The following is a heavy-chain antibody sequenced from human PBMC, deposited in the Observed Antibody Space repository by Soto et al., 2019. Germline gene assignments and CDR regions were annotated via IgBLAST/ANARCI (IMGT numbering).Heavy chain of an antibody. D-gene: IGHD6-6*01. Sequence: GLEWMGWISAYNGDSHYTQRLQGRVTMTTDTSTSTAYMELRGLRSDDTAVYYCARVQQLVGYFYYVTEVWGKGTTVTVSS. CDR2: ISAYNGDS. V-gene: IGHV1-18*01. CDR3: ARVQQLVGYFYYVTEV. J-gene: IGHJ6*04.